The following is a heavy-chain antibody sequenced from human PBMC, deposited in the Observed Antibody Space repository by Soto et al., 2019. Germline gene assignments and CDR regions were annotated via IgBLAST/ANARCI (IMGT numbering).Heavy chain of an antibody. CDR3: AKGDYGDYY. Sequence: LSLTCAASGFTFSSYAMSWVRQAPGKGLEWVSAISGSGGSTYYADSVKGRFTISRDNSKNTLYLQMNSLRAEDTAVYYCAKGDYGDYYWGQGTLVTVSS. CDR2: ISGSGGST. J-gene: IGHJ4*02. V-gene: IGHV3-23*01. D-gene: IGHD4-17*01. CDR1: GFTFSSYA.